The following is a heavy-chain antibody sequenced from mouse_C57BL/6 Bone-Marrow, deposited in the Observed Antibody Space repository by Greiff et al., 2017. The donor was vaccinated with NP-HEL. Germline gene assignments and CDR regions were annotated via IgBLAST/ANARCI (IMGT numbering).Heavy chain of an antibody. J-gene: IGHJ4*01. V-gene: IGHV1-55*01. CDR1: GYTFTSYW. CDR2: IYPGSGST. D-gene: IGHD3-2*02. Sequence: QVQLQQPGAELVKPGASVKMSCKASGYTFTSYWITWVKQRPGQGLEWIGDIYPGSGSTNYNEKFKSKATLTVDTSSSTAYMQLSSLTSDDLEFNNCASDSSAYVCRYYYAMDYWGQGPSATVSA. CDR3: ASDSSAYVCRYYYAMDY.